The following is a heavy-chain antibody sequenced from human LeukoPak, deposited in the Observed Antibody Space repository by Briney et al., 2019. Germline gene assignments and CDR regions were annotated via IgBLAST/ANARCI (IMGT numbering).Heavy chain of an antibody. J-gene: IGHJ4*02. CDR3: AREYSSSSFDY. Sequence: ASVKVSRKASGYTFTGYYMHWVRQAPGQGLEWMGWINPNSGGTNYAQTFQGRVTMTRDTSISTAYMELSRLRSDDTAVYYCAREYSSSSFDYWGQGTLVTVSS. D-gene: IGHD6-6*01. CDR2: INPNSGGT. V-gene: IGHV1-2*02. CDR1: GYTFTGYY.